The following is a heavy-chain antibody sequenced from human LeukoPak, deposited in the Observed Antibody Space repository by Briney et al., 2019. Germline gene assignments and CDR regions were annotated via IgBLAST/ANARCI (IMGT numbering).Heavy chain of an antibody. CDR1: GGSVSSGSYH. D-gene: IGHD7-27*01. CDR3: ARTTGDSWESLDV. Sequence: PSETLSLTCTVSGGSVSSGSYHWNWIRQPPGKGLEWIGYIHYSGSTNYNPSLKSRVTISVDTSKNQFSLKLSSVTAADTAVYYCARTTGDSWESLDVWGQGTTVTVSS. V-gene: IGHV4-61*01. CDR2: IHYSGST. J-gene: IGHJ6*02.